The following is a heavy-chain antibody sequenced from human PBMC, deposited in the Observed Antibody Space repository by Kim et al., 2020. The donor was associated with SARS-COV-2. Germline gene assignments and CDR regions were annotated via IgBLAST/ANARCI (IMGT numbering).Heavy chain of an antibody. Sequence: SFQGQVTISADQSLSTAYLQWSSLKASDTAMYYCARHGLGDYGDYGVDYWGQGTLVTVSS. J-gene: IGHJ4*02. D-gene: IGHD4-17*01. V-gene: IGHV5-51*01. CDR3: ARHGLGDYGDYGVDY.